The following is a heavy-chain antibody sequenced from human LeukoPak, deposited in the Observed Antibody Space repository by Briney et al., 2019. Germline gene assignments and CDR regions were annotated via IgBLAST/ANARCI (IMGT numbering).Heavy chain of an antibody. CDR3: ARDSPNIVVVVAATRGTGAFDI. CDR1: GFTFSSYG. J-gene: IGHJ3*02. D-gene: IGHD2-15*01. Sequence: PGGSLRLSCAASGFTFSSYGMHWVRQAPGKGLEWVAFIRYDGSNKYYADPVKGRFTISRDNAKNSLYLQMNSLRAEDTAVYYCARDSPNIVVVVAATRGTGAFDIWGQGTMVTVSS. CDR2: IRYDGSNK. V-gene: IGHV3-30*02.